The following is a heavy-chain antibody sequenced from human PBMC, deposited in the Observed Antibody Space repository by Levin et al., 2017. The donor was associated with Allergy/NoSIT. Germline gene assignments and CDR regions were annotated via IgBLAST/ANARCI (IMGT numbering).Heavy chain of an antibody. Sequence: PGGSLRLSCAASGFTFSSYAMHWVRQAPGKGLEWVAVISYDGSNKYYADSVKGRFTISRVNSKNTLYLQMNSLRAEDTAVYYCAREGFRLGQLARHYFDYWGQGTLVTVSS. CDR3: AREGFRLGQLARHYFDY. V-gene: IGHV3-30-3*01. J-gene: IGHJ4*02. CDR2: ISYDGSNK. CDR1: GFTFSSYA. D-gene: IGHD6-6*01.